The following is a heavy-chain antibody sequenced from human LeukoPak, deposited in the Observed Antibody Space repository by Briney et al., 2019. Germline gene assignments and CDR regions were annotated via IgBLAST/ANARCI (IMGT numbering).Heavy chain of an antibody. V-gene: IGHV4-34*01. CDR1: GGSFSGYY. Sequence: SETLSLTCAVCGGSFSGYYWSWIRQPPGKGLEWIGEINHSGSTNYNPSLKSRVTISVDTSKNQFSLKLSSVTAADTAVYYCASPSSSWHRGWFDPWGQGTLVTVSS. D-gene: IGHD6-13*01. J-gene: IGHJ5*02. CDR2: INHSGST. CDR3: ASPSSSWHRGWFDP.